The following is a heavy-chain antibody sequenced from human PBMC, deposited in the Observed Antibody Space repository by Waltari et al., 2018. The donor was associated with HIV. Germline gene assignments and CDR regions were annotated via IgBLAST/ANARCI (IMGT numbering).Heavy chain of an antibody. CDR3: ATGDGRNFGVVREYYHYGMDV. D-gene: IGHD3-3*01. Sequence: QVQIVQSGAEVKKPGSSVKVSCEASGGSFSNSAVSWVRPVPGQGLEWLGGVIPIFGSPDYSQKFHGRLTIVADESINTAYMELSSLTSEDTAVYYCATGDGRNFGVVREYYHYGMDVWGQGTTVTVSS. CDR2: VIPIFGSP. CDR1: GGSFSNSA. V-gene: IGHV1-69*01. J-gene: IGHJ6*02.